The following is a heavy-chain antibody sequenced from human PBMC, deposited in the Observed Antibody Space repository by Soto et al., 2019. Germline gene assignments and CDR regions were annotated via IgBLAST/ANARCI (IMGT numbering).Heavy chain of an antibody. CDR3: ARHSLALRKNNWFDP. CDR1: GDSIISSDFY. J-gene: IGHJ5*02. D-gene: IGHD3-3*02. V-gene: IGHV4-39*01. Sequence: KSSETLSLTCAVSGDSIISSDFYWGWVRQPPGKGLEWIGSIFYLGSSYYNPSLKSRVTMSVDTSKNQFSLRLRSVTAADTALSFCARHSLALRKNNWFDPWGQGIMVTVSS. CDR2: IFYLGSS.